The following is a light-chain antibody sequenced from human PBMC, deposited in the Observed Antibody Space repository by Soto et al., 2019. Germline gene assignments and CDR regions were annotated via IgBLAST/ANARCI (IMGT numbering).Light chain of an antibody. CDR2: DVS. J-gene: IGKJ1*01. V-gene: IGKV3-11*01. CDR3: QQRSHWPRT. Sequence: EIVMTQSQAPVSVSPGERATLSCRASQSVSDKLAWYQQKPGQAPRLLIYDVSNRATGIPARFSGSGSGTDFSLTISSLEPEDFAVYYCQQRSHWPRTFGQGTKVDIK. CDR1: QSVSDK.